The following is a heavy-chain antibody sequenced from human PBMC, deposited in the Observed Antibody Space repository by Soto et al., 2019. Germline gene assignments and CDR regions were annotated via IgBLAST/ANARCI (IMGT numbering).Heavy chain of an antibody. Sequence: QVQLQESGPGLVKPSETLSLSCNVSGGSISGHYCSWVRQTPGKGLAWIGYIYYSGSTNYNPSLKRRVTISVDTSKNHFSLRLTSVTAADTAVYYCARGPYYDLIWNYYYMDVWGKGTTVTVSS. J-gene: IGHJ6*03. D-gene: IGHD3-16*01. V-gene: IGHV4-59*08. CDR3: ARGPYYDLIWNYYYMDV. CDR2: IYYSGST. CDR1: GGSISGHY.